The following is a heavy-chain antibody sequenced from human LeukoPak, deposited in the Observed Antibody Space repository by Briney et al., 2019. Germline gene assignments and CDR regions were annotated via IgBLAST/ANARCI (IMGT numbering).Heavy chain of an antibody. CDR2: FDPEDGET. D-gene: IGHD4-11*01. CDR1: GYTLTELS. V-gene: IGHV1-24*01. Sequence: ASVKVSCKASGYTLTELSMHWVRQAPGKGLEWMGGFDPEDGETIYAQKFQGRVTMTEDTSTDTAYMELSSLRSEDTAVYYCATSSIYSVWFDPWGQGTLVTVSS. CDR3: ATSSIYSVWFDP. J-gene: IGHJ5*02.